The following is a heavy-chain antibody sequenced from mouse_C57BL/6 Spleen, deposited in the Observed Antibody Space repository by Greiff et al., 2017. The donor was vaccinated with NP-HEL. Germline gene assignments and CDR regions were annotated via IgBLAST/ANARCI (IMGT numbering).Heavy chain of an antibody. D-gene: IGHD1-1*01. V-gene: IGHV1-52*01. CDR3: ARSALYDYGSSYDYAMDY. CDR1: GYTFTSYW. Sequence: QVQLKQSGAELVRPGSSVKLSCKASGYTFTSYWMHWVKQRPIQGLEWIGNIDPSDSETHYNQKFKDKATLTVDKSSSTAYMQLSSLTSEDSAVYYCARSALYDYGSSYDYAMDYWGQGTSVTVSS. J-gene: IGHJ4*01. CDR2: IDPSDSET.